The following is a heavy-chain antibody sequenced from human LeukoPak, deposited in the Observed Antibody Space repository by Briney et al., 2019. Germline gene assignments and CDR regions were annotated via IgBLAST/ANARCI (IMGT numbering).Heavy chain of an antibody. J-gene: IGHJ4*02. CDR2: INHSGAT. CDR3: ARPRDSSGYYGY. V-gene: IGHV4-34*01. D-gene: IGHD3-22*01. Sequence: PSETLSLTCAVYGGSFSGYYWSWIRQPPGKGREWIGEINHSGATNYNPSLKSRVTISVDTSKNQLSLKLSSVTPTDTAVYYCARPRDSSGYYGYWGQGTLVTVSS. CDR1: GGSFSGYY.